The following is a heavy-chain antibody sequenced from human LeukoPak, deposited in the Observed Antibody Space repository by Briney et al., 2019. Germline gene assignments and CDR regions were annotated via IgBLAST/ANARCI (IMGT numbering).Heavy chain of an antibody. Sequence: GGSLRLSCAASGFTFSSYSMNWVRQAPGKGLEWVSSISSSSSYIYYADSVKGRFTISRDNAKNSLYLQMNSLRAEDTAVYYCARDLARATQVGGFDYWGQGTLVTVSS. D-gene: IGHD1-26*01. V-gene: IGHV3-21*01. J-gene: IGHJ4*02. CDR2: ISSSSSYI. CDR3: ARDLARATQVGGFDY. CDR1: GFTFSSYS.